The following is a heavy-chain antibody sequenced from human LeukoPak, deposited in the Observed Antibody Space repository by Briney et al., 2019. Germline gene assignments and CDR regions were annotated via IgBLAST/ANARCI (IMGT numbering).Heavy chain of an antibody. CDR1: GGSISSYY. J-gene: IGHJ6*02. CDR2: IYYSGST. CDR3: ARDRPSGSGSSFSLGMDV. Sequence: SETLSLTCTVSGGSISSYYWSWIRQPPGKGLEWIRYIYYSGSTNYSTSLKSRVTISVDTSKSQFSLKLNSVTAADTAVYYCARDRPSGSGSSFSLGMDVWGQGTTVTVSS. D-gene: IGHD3-10*01. V-gene: IGHV4-59*01.